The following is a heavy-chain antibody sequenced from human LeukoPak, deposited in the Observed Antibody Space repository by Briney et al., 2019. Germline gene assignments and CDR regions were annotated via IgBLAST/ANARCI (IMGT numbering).Heavy chain of an antibody. CDR3: ARDPFGDYAPF. V-gene: IGHV3-21*01. J-gene: IGHJ4*02. D-gene: IGHD4-17*01. CDR2: ISSSGSYI. Sequence: GGSLRLSCAASEITFTSSSMTWVRQAPGKGLEWVSSISSSGSYIYFADSLKGRFTISRDNAKNSLYLQMNSLRAEDTAVYYCARDPFGDYAPFWGQGTLVTVSS. CDR1: EITFTSSS.